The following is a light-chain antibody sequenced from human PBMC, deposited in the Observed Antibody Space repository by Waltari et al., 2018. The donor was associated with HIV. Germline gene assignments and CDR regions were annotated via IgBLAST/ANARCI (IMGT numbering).Light chain of an antibody. CDR2: KDS. CDR3: QSADITGTLGV. CDR1: ALPRQF. V-gene: IGLV3-25*03. Sequence: SYELAQPPSVSVSPGQTARLTCSGDALPRQFVYWYQQKPGQAPIVVIYKDSERPSGIPDRFSGFISGTTATLTISAVQAEDEADYYCQSADITGTLGVFGGGTRLTV. J-gene: IGLJ2*01.